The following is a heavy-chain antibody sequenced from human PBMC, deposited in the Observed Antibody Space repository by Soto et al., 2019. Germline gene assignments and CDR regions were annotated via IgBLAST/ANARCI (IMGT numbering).Heavy chain of an antibody. CDR2: IDPTDSYT. D-gene: IGHD3-3*01. CDR3: ARDDYTYGVY. CDR1: GYSFTRKW. Sequence: PGESLKISCKASGYSFTRKWISWVRQMPGKGLEWMGRIDPTDSYTNYSPSFQGHVTISVDKSSSTAYVQWSSLRVEDTALYYCARDDYTYGVYWGQGSLVTVSS. V-gene: IGHV5-10-1*01. J-gene: IGHJ4*02.